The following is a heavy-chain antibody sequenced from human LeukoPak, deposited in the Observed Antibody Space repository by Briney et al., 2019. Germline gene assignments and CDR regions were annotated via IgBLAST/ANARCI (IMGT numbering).Heavy chain of an antibody. Sequence: PSETLSLTCTVSGGSISSSSYYWGWIRQPPGKVLEWIGSIYYSGSTYYNPSLKSRVTISVDTSKNQFSLKLSSVTAADTAVYYCARVYGITMVRGVSDYWGQGTLVTVSS. D-gene: IGHD3-10*01. CDR1: GGSISSSSYY. V-gene: IGHV4-39*01. CDR3: ARVYGITMVRGVSDY. CDR2: IYYSGST. J-gene: IGHJ4*02.